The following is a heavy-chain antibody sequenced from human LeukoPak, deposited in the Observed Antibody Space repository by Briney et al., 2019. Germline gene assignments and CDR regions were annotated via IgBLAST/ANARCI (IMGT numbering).Heavy chain of an antibody. CDR3: ARGYAYGRSSTSCLAY. V-gene: IGHV4-34*01. CDR2: INHSGST. CDR1: GGSFSGYY. Sequence: SETLSLTCAVYGGSFSGYYWSWISQPPGKGLEWIGEINHSGSTNYNPSLKSRVTISVDTSKNQFSLKLSSVTAADTAVYYCARGYAYGRSSTSCLAYWGQGTLVTVSS. J-gene: IGHJ4*02. D-gene: IGHD2-2*01.